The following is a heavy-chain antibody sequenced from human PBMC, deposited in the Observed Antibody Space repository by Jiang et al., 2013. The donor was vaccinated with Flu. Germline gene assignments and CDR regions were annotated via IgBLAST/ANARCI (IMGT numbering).Heavy chain of an antibody. D-gene: IGHD3-16*01. CDR3: ARHDKAWGWFDP. CDR2: DSDT. J-gene: IGHJ5*02. Sequence: DSDTRYSPSFQGQVTISADKSISTPTLQWSSLKASDTAMYYCARHDKAWGWFDPWGQGTLVTVSS. V-gene: IGHV5-51*01.